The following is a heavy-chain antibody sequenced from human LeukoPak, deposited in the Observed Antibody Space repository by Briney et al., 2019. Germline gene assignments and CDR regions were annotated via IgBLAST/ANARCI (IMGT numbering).Heavy chain of an antibody. V-gene: IGHV4-34*01. Sequence: SETLSLTCAVYGGSFSGYYWSWIRQPPGKGLEWIGEINHSGSTNYNPSLKSRVTISVDTSKNQFSLKLSSVTAADTAVYYCARRGGSSWYRIRYWGQGTLVTVSS. D-gene: IGHD6-13*01. CDR1: GGSFSGYY. CDR2: INHSGST. J-gene: IGHJ4*02. CDR3: ARRGGSSWYRIRY.